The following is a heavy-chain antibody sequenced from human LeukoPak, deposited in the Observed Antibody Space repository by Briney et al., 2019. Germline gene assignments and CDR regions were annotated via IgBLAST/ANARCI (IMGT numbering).Heavy chain of an antibody. CDR1: GGSISSYY. CDR3: ALNYYDSSGYRIKAAFDL. Sequence: SETLSLTCTVSGGSISSYYWSWIRQPAGKGLEWIGRIYSSGSTNYNPSLKTRVTMSVDTSKNQFSLKLSSVTAADTAVYYCALNYYDSSGYRIKAAFDLWGQGTMVTVSS. CDR2: IYSSGST. V-gene: IGHV4-4*07. J-gene: IGHJ3*01. D-gene: IGHD3-22*01.